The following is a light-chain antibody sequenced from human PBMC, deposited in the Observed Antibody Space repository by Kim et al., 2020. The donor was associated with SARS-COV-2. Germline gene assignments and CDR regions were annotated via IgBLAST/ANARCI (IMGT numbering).Light chain of an antibody. J-gene: IGKJ1*01. CDR2: GTS. V-gene: IGKV3-20*01. Sequence: SPGERPPLSCRVSQSVDSRYFAWYHQKPGQAPRLLIYGTSTRATGIPDRFSGRGSGTDFSLTISRLEPEDFAVYYCHQYGSLHWTFGQGTKVDIK. CDR1: QSVDSRY. CDR3: HQYGSLHWT.